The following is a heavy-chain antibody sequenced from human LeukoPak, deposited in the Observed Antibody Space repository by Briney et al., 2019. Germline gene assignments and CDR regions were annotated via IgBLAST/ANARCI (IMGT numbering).Heavy chain of an antibody. V-gene: IGHV3-23*01. D-gene: IGHD3-22*01. J-gene: IGHJ4*02. CDR2: ISGSGGST. CDR1: GFTFSSYA. CDR3: AKANYYDSSGYTDY. Sequence: GGSLRLSCAASGFTFSSYAMSWVRQAPGKGLEWVSGISGSGGSTYYADSVKGRFTISRDNSKNTLYLQMNSLRAEDTAVYYCAKANYYDSSGYTDYWGQGTLVSVSS.